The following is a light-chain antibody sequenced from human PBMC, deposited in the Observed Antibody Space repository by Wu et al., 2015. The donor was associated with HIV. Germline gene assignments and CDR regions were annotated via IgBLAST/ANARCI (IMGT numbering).Light chain of an antibody. V-gene: IGKV3-20*01. CDR2: DAS. J-gene: IGKJ1*01. CDR3: QQYSRSPWT. CDR1: QSVRNAY. Sequence: EIVLTQSPATLSLSPGERATLSCRASQSVRNAYLAWYQQKPGQSPRLLIYDASTRATGIPDRFSGTGSGTDFTLTISRLAPEDFAVYYCQQYSRSPWTFGQGTKVE.